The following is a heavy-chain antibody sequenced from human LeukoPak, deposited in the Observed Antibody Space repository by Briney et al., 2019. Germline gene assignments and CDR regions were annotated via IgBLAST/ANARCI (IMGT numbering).Heavy chain of an antibody. Sequence: ASVKVSCKASGYTFTSYDINWVRQATGQGLEWMGWMNPNSGNTGYAQKFQGRVTITRNTSISTAYMELRSLRSDDTAVYYCARDLGYDILTGYYDSFDYWGQGTLVTVSS. CDR1: GYTFTSYD. J-gene: IGHJ4*02. CDR3: ARDLGYDILTGYYDSFDY. D-gene: IGHD3-9*01. V-gene: IGHV1-8*03. CDR2: MNPNSGNT.